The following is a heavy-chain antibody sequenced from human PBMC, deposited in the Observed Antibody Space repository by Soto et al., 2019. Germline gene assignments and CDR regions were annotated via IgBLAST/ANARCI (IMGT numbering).Heavy chain of an antibody. V-gene: IGHV1-18*01. J-gene: IGHJ6*03. D-gene: IGHD3-16*01. CDR2: ISAYNGNK. CDR1: GYTFTSYG. Sequence: ASVKVSCKASGYTFTSYGISWVRQAPGRGLEWMGWISAYNGNKNYAQKLQGRVTMTTDTSTSTAYMELRSLRSDDTAVYYCAILTGEGHYYYMDVWGKGTTVTVSS. CDR3: AILTGEGHYYYMDV.